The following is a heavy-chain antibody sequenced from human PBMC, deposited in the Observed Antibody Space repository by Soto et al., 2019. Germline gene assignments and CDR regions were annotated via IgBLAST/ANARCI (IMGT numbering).Heavy chain of an antibody. V-gene: IGHV3-23*01. J-gene: IGHJ4*02. CDR2: ISCDGKTA. CDR3: ATQDFRGPTGTT. CDR1: GLAFSNYA. Sequence: LRLSCAASGLAFSNYAMGWVRQAPGKGLEWVSVISCDGKTAYYANFVEGRFTISRDNSKNTLYLQMNGLRDEDTAVHYCATQDFRGPTGTTWGQGTLVTVSS. D-gene: IGHD1-1*01.